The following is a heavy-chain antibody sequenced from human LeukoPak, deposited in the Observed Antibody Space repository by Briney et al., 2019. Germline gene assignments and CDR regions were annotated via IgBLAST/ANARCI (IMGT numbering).Heavy chain of an antibody. CDR2: IYHSGST. D-gene: IGHD3-22*01. CDR3: ARGRRITMIVVVINRRGTSMDV. J-gene: IGHJ6*02. Sequence: SETLSLTCAVSGGSISSGGYSWSWIRQPPGKGLEWIGYIYHSGSTYYNPSLKSRVTISVDRSKNQFSLKLSSVTAADTAVYYCARGRRITMIVVVINRRGTSMDVWGQGTTVTVSS. CDR1: GGSISSGGYS. V-gene: IGHV4-30-2*01.